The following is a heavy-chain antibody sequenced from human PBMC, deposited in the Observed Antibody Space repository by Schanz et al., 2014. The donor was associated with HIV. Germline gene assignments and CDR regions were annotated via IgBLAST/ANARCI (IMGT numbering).Heavy chain of an antibody. J-gene: IGHJ6*02. CDR3: TKDIVPGGADV. D-gene: IGHD1-1*01. Sequence: EAQLVASGGGLVQPGRPLRLSCTASEFTFNLYAMHWVRQRPGKGLEWVSGISLDSDRVGYADSVKGRFTISKDNAKKSVYLQMNGLRVEDTALYFCTKDIVPGGADVWDQGTTVIVSS. CDR1: EFTFNLYA. V-gene: IGHV3-9*01. CDR2: ISLDSDRV.